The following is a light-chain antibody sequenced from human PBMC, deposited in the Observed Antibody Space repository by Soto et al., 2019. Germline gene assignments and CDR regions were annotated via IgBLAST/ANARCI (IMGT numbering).Light chain of an antibody. CDR1: SSDVGSYNL. CDR3: CSYAGSGGGGV. CDR2: EVS. J-gene: IGLJ2*01. V-gene: IGLV2-23*02. Sequence: QSALTQPASVSGSPGQSITISCTGTSSDVGSYNLVSWYQQHPGKAPKLMIYEVSKRPSGVSNRFSGSKSGNTASLTISGLQAEDEADYYCCSYAGSGGGGVFGGGTKLTVL.